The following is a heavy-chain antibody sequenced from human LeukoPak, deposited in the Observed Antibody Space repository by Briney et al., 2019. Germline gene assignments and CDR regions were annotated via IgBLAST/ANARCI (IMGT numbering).Heavy chain of an antibody. V-gene: IGHV4-34*01. J-gene: IGHJ4*02. CDR1: GGSFSGYY. D-gene: IGHD6-13*01. CDR3: ARVMYSSSWYVGYYFDY. Sequence: SETLFLTCAVYGGSFSGYYWSWIRQPPGKGLEWIGEINHSGSTNYNPSLKRRVTISVDTSKNQFSLKLSSVTAADTAVYYCARVMYSSSWYVGYYFDYWGQGTLVTVSS. CDR2: INHSGST.